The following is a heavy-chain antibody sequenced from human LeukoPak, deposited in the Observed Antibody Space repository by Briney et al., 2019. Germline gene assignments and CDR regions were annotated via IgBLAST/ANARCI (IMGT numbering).Heavy chain of an antibody. CDR3: ARVASYYDSSGYFES. D-gene: IGHD3-22*01. CDR2: IYSGGST. CDR1: GFTVRTSY. Sequence: GGSLRLSCAASGFTVRTSYMTWVRQAPGKGLEYVSVIYSGGSTYYADSVKGRFTISRDNSKNTLFLQMNSLRAEDAAVYYCARVASYYDSSGYFESWGQGTLLTVSS. J-gene: IGHJ4*02. V-gene: IGHV3-53*01.